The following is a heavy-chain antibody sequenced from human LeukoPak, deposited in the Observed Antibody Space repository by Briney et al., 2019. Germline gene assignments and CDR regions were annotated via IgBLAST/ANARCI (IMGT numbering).Heavy chain of an antibody. CDR3: VKGPRPDITVAHTVEN. CDR1: GFIFSNYA. J-gene: IGHJ4*02. Sequence: GGSLILSCAASGFIFSNYAMSWVRQVPGRGLEWVSTISSRGDSTYVADSVKGRFTISRDKSKNSLYLQMNTVRAEDTAVYYCVKGPRPDITVAHTVENWGQGTLVTVSS. CDR2: ISSRGDST. D-gene: IGHD6-19*01. V-gene: IGHV3-23*01.